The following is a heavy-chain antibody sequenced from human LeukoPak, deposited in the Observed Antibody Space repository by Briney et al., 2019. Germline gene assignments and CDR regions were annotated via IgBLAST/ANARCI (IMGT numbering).Heavy chain of an antibody. Sequence: ASVNVSCKASVYTFTGYYIHWVRQAPGQGLEWMGFINPNSGGTNYAQKFQGRVTMNRDKSMSIAYMELSRLRSDDTAVYYCARDRRGYYGSGNYYIRYWGQGTLVTVSS. CDR1: VYTFTGYY. D-gene: IGHD3-10*01. V-gene: IGHV1-2*02. J-gene: IGHJ4*02. CDR3: ARDRRGYYGSGNYYIRY. CDR2: INPNSGGT.